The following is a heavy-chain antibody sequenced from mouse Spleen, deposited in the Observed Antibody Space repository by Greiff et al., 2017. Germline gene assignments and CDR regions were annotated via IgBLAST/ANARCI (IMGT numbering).Heavy chain of an antibody. Sequence: QVHVKQSGSELRSPGSSVKLSCKDFDSEVFPIAYMSWVRQKPGHGVEWIGGILPSIGRTLYGEKFEDKATLDADTLSNTAYLELNSLTSEDSASYYCATSHYYEGSYWYFDVWGAGTTVTVSS. CDR3: ATSHYYEGSYWYFDV. D-gene: IGHD1-2*01. J-gene: IGHJ1*01. V-gene: IGHV15-2*01. CDR1: DSEVFPIAY. CDR2: ILPSIGRT.